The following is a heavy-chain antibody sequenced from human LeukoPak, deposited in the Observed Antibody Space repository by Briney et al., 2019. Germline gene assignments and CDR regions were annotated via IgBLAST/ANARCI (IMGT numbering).Heavy chain of an antibody. V-gene: IGHV3-23*01. CDR3: AKDPSMVRTLYYFDY. D-gene: IGHD3-10*01. J-gene: IGHJ4*02. Sequence: GSLRLSCAASGFTSSSYAMSWVRQAPGKGLEWVSAISGSGGSTYYADSVKGRFTISRDNSKNTLYLQMNSLRAEDTAVYYCAKDPSMVRTLYYFDYWGQGTLVTVSS. CDR1: GFTSSSYA. CDR2: ISGSGGST.